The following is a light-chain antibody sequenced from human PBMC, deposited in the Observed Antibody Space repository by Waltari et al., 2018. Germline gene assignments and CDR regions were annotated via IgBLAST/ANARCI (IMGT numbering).Light chain of an antibody. V-gene: IGKV1-5*03. Sequence: DIQMTQSPSTLSASVGDGVTITCRASQRISSWLAWYQQKPWQAPNRLIYKASTLHSGVPSRFSGSGSGTEFTLTISSLQPGDFATYYCQQYNTYPYTFGQGTKLEIK. J-gene: IGKJ2*01. CDR1: QRISSW. CDR2: KAS. CDR3: QQYNTYPYT.